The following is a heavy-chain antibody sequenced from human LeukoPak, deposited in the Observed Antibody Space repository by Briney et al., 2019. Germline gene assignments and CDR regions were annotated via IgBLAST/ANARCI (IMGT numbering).Heavy chain of an antibody. V-gene: IGHV4-39*01. J-gene: IGHJ4*02. Sequence: PSETLSLTCTVSGGSLSSSSYYWGWVRQPPGKGLEWLGSIYYSVSTYYNPSLKSRVTISVDTSKNQFSLKLSSVTAADTAVYYCARQLRNCSGGSCYLVDYWGQGTLVTVSS. CDR2: IYYSVST. D-gene: IGHD2-15*01. CDR1: GGSLSSSSYY. CDR3: ARQLRNCSGGSCYLVDY.